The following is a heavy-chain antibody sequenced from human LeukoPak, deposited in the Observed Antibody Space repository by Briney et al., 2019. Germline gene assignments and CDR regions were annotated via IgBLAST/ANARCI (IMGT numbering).Heavy chain of an antibody. Sequence: SETLSLTCRVSGGFISSTSYYWGWIRQPPGKGLEWIASIYHSGETFYNPSLESRVAISVDTSNNEVFLDLYSVTAADTAMYYCAETNTQDWFDPWGRGTLVTVSS. CDR2: IYHSGET. D-gene: IGHD2-8*01. J-gene: IGHJ5*02. CDR1: GGFISSTSYY. V-gene: IGHV4-39*07. CDR3: AETNTQDWFDP.